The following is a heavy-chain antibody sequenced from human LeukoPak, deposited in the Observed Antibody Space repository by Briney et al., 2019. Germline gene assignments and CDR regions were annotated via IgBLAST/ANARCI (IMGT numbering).Heavy chain of an antibody. J-gene: IGHJ6*04. CDR2: VYISGNT. CDR3: ARQGYSNGWSYMDV. V-gene: IGHV4-4*07. CDR1: GASLSGYF. D-gene: IGHD6-19*01. Sequence: SETLSLICTVSGASLSGYFWTWIRQPAGKGLEWIGRVYISGNTNYTPSLKSRVTMSVDTSNNQFSLKMRSVTAADTAVYYCARQGYSNGWSYMDVWGKGTTVTVSS.